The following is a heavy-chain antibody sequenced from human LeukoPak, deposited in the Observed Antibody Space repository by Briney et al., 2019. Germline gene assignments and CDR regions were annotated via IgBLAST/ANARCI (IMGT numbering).Heavy chain of an antibody. V-gene: IGHV4-39*01. CDR2: IYYSGST. CDR1: GGSISSSSYY. D-gene: IGHD3-10*01. Sequence: PSETLSLTCTVSGGSISSSSYYWGWIRQPPGKGLEWIGSIYYSGSTYYNPSLKSRVTISVDTSKDQFSLKLSPVTAADTAVYYCARSNPRGSGSYDYWGQGTLVTVSS. J-gene: IGHJ4*02. CDR3: ARSNPRGSGSYDY.